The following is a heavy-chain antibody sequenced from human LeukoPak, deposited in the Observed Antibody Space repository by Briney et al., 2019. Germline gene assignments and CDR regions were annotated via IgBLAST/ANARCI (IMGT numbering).Heavy chain of an antibody. V-gene: IGHV3-23*01. CDR3: ARMNMQRGNSFDY. CDR2: ISGSGGST. D-gene: IGHD7-27*01. J-gene: IGHJ4*02. Sequence: GGSLRLSCAASGLTFSSYAMSWVRQAPGKGLEWVSAISGSGGSTYYADSVKGRFTISRDNSKDTLYLQMNSLRAEDTAVYYCARMNMQRGNSFDYWGQGTLVTVSS. CDR1: GLTFSSYA.